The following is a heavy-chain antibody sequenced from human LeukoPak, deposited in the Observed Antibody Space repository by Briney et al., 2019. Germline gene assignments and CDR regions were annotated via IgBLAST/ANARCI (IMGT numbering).Heavy chain of an antibody. V-gene: IGHV4-59*01. CDR1: GVSMSIYY. CDR3: VGWQVAGAFEI. Sequence: SETLSLTCTVSGVSMSIYYWSWIRQPPGKRLEWIAFISYIGSSSYNPSLTSRATISVDSSKNQFSLKLNSVTAADTAVYYCVGWQVAGAFEIWGQGTMVTVSS. CDR2: ISYIGSS. J-gene: IGHJ3*02. D-gene: IGHD6-19*01.